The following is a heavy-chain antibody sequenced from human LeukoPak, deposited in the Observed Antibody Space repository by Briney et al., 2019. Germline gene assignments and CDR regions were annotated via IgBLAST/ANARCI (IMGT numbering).Heavy chain of an antibody. CDR1: GYTFNDHD. Sequence: ASVKVSCKTSGYTFNDHDINWVRQVTGQGLEWTGWMNPDSGNADYVHKFQGRVTMTRNSSTSTAYLELSSLSSDDTAVYYCAVEGTLLGGDYYWGQGTLVTVSS. CDR2: MNPDSGNA. V-gene: IGHV1-8*01. CDR3: AVEGTLLGGDYY. J-gene: IGHJ4*02. D-gene: IGHD3-3*01.